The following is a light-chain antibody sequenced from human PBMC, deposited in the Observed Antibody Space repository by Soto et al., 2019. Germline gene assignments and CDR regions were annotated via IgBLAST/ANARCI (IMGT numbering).Light chain of an antibody. CDR3: SSCDDSLNGPL. CDR2: SNN. V-gene: IGLV1-44*01. Sequence: QSVLTQPPSASGTPGQRVTISCSGTSTNIGSNALNCYQQLPGTAPTLLIYSNNHRPSGVPDRFSGSKYGTTASLAVNCLQSEDEADYYCSSCDDSLNGPLFGGGTKLTVL. CDR1: STNIGSNA. J-gene: IGLJ3*02.